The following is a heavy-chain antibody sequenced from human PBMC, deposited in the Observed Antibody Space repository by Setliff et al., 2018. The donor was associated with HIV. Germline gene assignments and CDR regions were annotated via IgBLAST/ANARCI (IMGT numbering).Heavy chain of an antibody. CDR2: IHYSGST. Sequence: SETLSLTCTVSGGSMSTYYWSWIRQPPGKGLEWIGYIHYSGSTNYNPSLKSRVTISLDTSKNQFSLKLSSVTAADTAIYYCARLRDMEWELIGLDYWGRGTLVTAPQ. CDR1: GGSMSTYY. D-gene: IGHD1-26*01. CDR3: ARLRDMEWELIGLDY. J-gene: IGHJ4*02. V-gene: IGHV4-59*01.